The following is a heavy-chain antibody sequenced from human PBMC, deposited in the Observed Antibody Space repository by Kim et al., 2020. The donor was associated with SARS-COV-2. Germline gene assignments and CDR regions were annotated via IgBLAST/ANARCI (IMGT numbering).Heavy chain of an antibody. V-gene: IGHV4-59*01. J-gene: IGHJ5*02. D-gene: IGHD3-3*01. CDR3: AREGHLEWLPTLGYRWFDP. Sequence: SRVTISVDRSKNQFSLKLSSVTAADTAVYYCAREGHLEWLPTLGYRWFDPWGQGTLVTVSS.